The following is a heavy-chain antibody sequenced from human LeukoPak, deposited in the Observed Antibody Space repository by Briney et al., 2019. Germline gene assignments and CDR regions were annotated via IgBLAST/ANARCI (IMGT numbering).Heavy chain of an antibody. CDR3: ARALQPGVYAFDI. Sequence: SETLSRNGTVSGVSISSYYWTWIRQPPGEGLEWIGYIYYSGSTNYNPSLKSRVTKSVDTSKNQFSLKLSSVTAADTAVYYCARALQPGVYAFDIWGQGTMVTVSS. D-gene: IGHD6-13*01. CDR2: IYYSGST. V-gene: IGHV4-59*01. J-gene: IGHJ3*02. CDR1: GVSISSYY.